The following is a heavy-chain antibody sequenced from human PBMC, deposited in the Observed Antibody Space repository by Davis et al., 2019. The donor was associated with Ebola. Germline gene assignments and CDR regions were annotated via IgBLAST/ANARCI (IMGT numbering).Heavy chain of an antibody. CDR3: ARDFDGGNYYFDY. CDR2: IIPIFDKP. CDR1: GGSFSSHP. V-gene: IGHV1-69*13. D-gene: IGHD3-9*01. J-gene: IGHJ4*02. Sequence: SVTVSCKTSGGSFSSHPISWVRQAPRQGLEWMGGIIPIFDKPHYAQKFQGRITITADASTSTAYMELSSLRSEDTATYFCARDFDGGNYYFDYWGPGTPVTVSS.